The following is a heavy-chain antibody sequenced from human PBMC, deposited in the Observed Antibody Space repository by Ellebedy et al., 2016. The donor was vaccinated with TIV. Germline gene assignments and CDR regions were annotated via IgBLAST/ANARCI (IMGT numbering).Heavy chain of an antibody. D-gene: IGHD3-16*02. CDR3: ATYPNRYTTVDV. V-gene: IGHV4-38-2*02. CDR2: MHNNGDA. CDR1: GFSISGGYY. J-gene: IGHJ6*02. Sequence: SETLSLXXSVSGFSISGGYYWGWIRQAPGGGLEWMGYMHNNGDAKYNSSLGGRVAISVDSSKNQVSLKMTSVTVADTAVYYCATYPNRYTTVDVWGQGTTVIVSS.